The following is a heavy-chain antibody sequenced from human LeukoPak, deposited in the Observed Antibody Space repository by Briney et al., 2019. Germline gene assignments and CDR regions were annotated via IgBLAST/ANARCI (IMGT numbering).Heavy chain of an antibody. CDR2: IYYSGST. CDR3: ARVGRGTRESTFDY. CDR1: GGSISSGGYY. V-gene: IGHV4-31*03. Sequence: SSETLSLTCTVSGGSISSGGYYWSWIRQHPGKGLEWIGYIYYSGSTYYNPSLKSRVTISVDTSKNQFSLKLSSVTAADTAVYYCARVGRGTRESTFDYWGQGTLVTVSS. D-gene: IGHD1-7*01. J-gene: IGHJ4*02.